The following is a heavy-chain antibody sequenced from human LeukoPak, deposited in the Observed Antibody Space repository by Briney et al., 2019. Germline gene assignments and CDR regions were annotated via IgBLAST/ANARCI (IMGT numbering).Heavy chain of an antibody. V-gene: IGHV3-7*01. Sequence: PGGSLRLYCAASGFTFSSYWMSWVRQAPGKGLEWVANIKQDGSEKYYVDSVKGRFTISRDNAKNSLYLQMNSLRAEDTAVYYCARLYSSSWYGFRGYYMDVWGKGTTVTVSS. CDR1: GFTFSSYW. CDR3: ARLYSSSWYGFRGYYMDV. CDR2: IKQDGSEK. D-gene: IGHD6-13*01. J-gene: IGHJ6*03.